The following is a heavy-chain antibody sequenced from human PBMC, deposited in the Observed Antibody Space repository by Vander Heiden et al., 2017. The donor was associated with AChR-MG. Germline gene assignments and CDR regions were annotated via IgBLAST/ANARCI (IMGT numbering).Heavy chain of an antibody. Sequence: QLQLQESGPGLVTSSETLSLPCTVSGGSITNNDYYWAWIRQSPGKGLEWIGTIYHSVATNYNPSLKSRVAMSIDTSKNQFSLKLSSVTAADTAVYYCAGLVGGTVLYWFDPWGQGTLVTVSS. CDR1: GGSITNNDYY. J-gene: IGHJ5*02. CDR3: AGLVGGTVLYWFDP. CDR2: IYHSVAT. V-gene: IGHV4-39*01. D-gene: IGHD1-26*01.